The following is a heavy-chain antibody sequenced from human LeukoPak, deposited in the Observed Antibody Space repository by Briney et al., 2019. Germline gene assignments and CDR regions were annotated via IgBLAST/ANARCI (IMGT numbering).Heavy chain of an antibody. V-gene: IGHV1-24*01. J-gene: IGHJ5*02. CDR2: FDPEDGET. Sequence: ASVKVSCKVSGYTLTVLSMHWVRQAPGKGLEWRGGFDPEDGETIYAQKFQGRVTMTEDTSTDTAYMELSSLRSEDTAVYYYATGPAITMVRGVIRSGFDPWGQGTLVTVSS. CDR1: GYTLTVLS. CDR3: ATGPAITMVRGVIRSGFDP. D-gene: IGHD3-10*01.